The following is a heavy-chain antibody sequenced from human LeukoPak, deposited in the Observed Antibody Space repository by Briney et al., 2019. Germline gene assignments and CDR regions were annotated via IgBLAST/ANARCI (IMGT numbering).Heavy chain of an antibody. V-gene: IGHV1-69*13. D-gene: IGHD6-13*01. J-gene: IGHJ6*03. CDR1: GGTFSSYA. CDR3: ARGSSSWQNYYYYYMDV. Sequence: ASVKVSCKASGGTFSSYAISWVRQAPGQGLEWMGGIIPIFGTANYAQKFQGRVTITADESTSTAYMELSSLRSEDTAVYYCARGSSSWQNYYYYYMDVWGKGTTVTISS. CDR2: IIPIFGTA.